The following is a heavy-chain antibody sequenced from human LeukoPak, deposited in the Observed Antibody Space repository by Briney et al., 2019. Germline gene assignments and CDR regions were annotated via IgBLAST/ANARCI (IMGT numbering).Heavy chain of an antibody. J-gene: IGHJ4*02. CDR1: GFTFSSYG. V-gene: IGHV3-30*03. D-gene: IGHD2-2*01. CDR3: ARGGYCGSISCLIASDPLSDY. Sequence: PGRSLRLSCAASGFTFSSYGMHWVRQAPGKGLEWVAVISYDGSNKYYADSVKGRFTISRDNSKNTLYLQMNSLRAEDTAVYYCARGGYCGSISCLIASDPLSDYWGQGTLVTVSS. CDR2: ISYDGSNK.